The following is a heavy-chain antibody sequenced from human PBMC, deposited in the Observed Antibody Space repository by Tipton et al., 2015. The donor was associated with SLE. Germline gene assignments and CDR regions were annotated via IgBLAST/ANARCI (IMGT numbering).Heavy chain of an antibody. CDR3: ARRGIAAAGPDY. CDR1: GGSFSGYY. Sequence: TLSLTCAVYGGSFSGYYWSWIRQPPGKGLEWIGSIYYSGSTYYNPSLKSRVTISVDTSKNQFSLKLSSVTAADTAVYYCARRGIAAAGPDYWGQGTPVTVSS. J-gene: IGHJ4*02. V-gene: IGHV4-34*01. CDR2: IYYSGST. D-gene: IGHD6-13*01.